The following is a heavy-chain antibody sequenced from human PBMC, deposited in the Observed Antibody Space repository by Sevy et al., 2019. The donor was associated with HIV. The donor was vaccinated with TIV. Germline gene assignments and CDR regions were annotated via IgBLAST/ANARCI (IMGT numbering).Heavy chain of an antibody. CDR2: IKTDGSSR. J-gene: IGHJ3*01. CDR3: AREGDTVLVPTAVDAFDF. D-gene: IGHD2-2*01. Sequence: GGSLRLSCAASGFTFSNYWMHWVRQAPGKGLVWVSRIKTDGSSRDSADSVKGRLFISRDNAKNLVYLQMESLRAEDTAVYYCAREGDTVLVPTAVDAFDFWGQGTMVTVSS. CDR1: GFTFSNYW. V-gene: IGHV3-74*01.